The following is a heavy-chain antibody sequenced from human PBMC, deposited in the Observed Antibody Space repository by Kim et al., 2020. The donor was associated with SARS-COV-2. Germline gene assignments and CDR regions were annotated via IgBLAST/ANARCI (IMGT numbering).Heavy chain of an antibody. Sequence: NYNPSLKSRVTMSVDTSKNQFSLKLSSVTAADTAVYYCARDIHSTSCLDYWGQGTLVTVSS. V-gene: IGHV4-4*07. J-gene: IGHJ4*02. CDR3: ARDIHSTSCLDY. D-gene: IGHD2-2*01.